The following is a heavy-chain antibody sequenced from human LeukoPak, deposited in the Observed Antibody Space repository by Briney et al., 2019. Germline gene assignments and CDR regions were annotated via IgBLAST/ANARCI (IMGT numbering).Heavy chain of an antibody. D-gene: IGHD6-19*01. J-gene: IGHJ4*02. V-gene: IGHV4-59*01. CDR1: DGSIISYY. CDR2: IYYSGST. Sequence: KTSETLSLTCAVSDGSIISYYWSWIRQPPGKGLECIGYIYYSGSTSYNPSLKSRVTISVDTSKNQFSLKLSSVTAADTAVYYCARVRGWGRSPLDYWGQGTLVTVSS. CDR3: ARVRGWGRSPLDY.